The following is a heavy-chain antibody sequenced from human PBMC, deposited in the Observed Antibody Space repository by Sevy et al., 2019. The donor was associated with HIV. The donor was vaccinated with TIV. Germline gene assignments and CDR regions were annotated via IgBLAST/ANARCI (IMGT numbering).Heavy chain of an antibody. Sequence: GGSLRLSCAASGFTFSSYSMNWVRQAPGKGLEWVSSISSSSSYIYYADSVKGRFTISRDNAKNSLYLQMNSLRAEDTAGYYCARDVRNDFAGRENYYYYYGMDVWGQGTTVTVSS. V-gene: IGHV3-21*01. CDR3: ARDVRNDFAGRENYYYYYGMDV. CDR2: ISSSSSYI. D-gene: IGHD3-3*01. J-gene: IGHJ6*02. CDR1: GFTFSSYS.